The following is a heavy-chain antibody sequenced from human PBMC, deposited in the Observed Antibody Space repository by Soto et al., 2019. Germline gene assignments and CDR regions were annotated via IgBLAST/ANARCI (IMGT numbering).Heavy chain of an antibody. J-gene: IGHJ5*02. CDR1: GYTFTSFD. V-gene: IGHV1-8*01. Sequence: QVQLVQSGAEVKKPGASVKVACRASGYTFTSFDINWVRQATGQGLEWMGRMNPSSGNTDYAQKFQGRVTMTRDTPISTAYMELSSLRSEDTAVYYCARTRSGSYLWGQGTLVIVSS. CDR2: MNPSSGNT. CDR3: ARTRSGSYL. D-gene: IGHD3-10*01.